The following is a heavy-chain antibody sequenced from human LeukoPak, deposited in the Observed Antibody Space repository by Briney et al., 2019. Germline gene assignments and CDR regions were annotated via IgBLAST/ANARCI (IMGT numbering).Heavy chain of an antibody. Sequence: GESLMISCKGSGYNFISYWIGWVRQMAGKGLEWMGIIYPGGSDTRYSASFQGQVTISADKSISTSFLQRSSLEASDTATYYCASFSSRGGQLDYWGQGTLVTVSS. J-gene: IGHJ4*02. CDR2: IYPGGSDT. CDR3: ASFSSRGGQLDY. V-gene: IGHV5-51*01. CDR1: GYNFISYW. D-gene: IGHD2-15*01.